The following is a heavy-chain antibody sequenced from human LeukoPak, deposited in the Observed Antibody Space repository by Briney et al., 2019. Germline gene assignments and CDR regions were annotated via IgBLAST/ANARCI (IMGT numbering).Heavy chain of an antibody. D-gene: IGHD6-13*01. Sequence: PGGSLRLSCAASGFTFSSFWMTWVRQAPGKGLEWVANIKQDGSETNYVDSVKGRFTISRDNAKSSLYLQINSLKAADTAVYYCAKAGYSSSWPLDYWGQGTLVTVSS. J-gene: IGHJ4*02. V-gene: IGHV3-7*05. CDR3: AKAGYSSSWPLDY. CDR2: IKQDGSET. CDR1: GFTFSSFW.